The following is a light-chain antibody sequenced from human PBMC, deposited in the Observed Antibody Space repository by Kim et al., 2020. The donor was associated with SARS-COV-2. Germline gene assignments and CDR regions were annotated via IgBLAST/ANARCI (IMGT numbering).Light chain of an antibody. V-gene: IGKV3D-15*01. CDR3: QQYNNWPIT. CDR2: GAA. J-gene: IGKJ4*01. CDR1: RGGSTK. Sequence: VSPGERATLAGGASRGGSTKLAWYRQEPGQAPRRRIYGAATRATGIPARFSGSGSGTEFTLTISSLQSEDFAVYYCQQYNNWPITFGGGTKVDIK.